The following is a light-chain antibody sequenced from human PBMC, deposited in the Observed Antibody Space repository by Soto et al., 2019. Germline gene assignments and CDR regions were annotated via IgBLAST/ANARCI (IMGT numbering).Light chain of an antibody. CDR1: QSVRTW. Sequence: QLTQSPSTLSASVGDRVTITCRASQSVRTWLAWFQQKPGKAPKLLIYKATTLESGVPSRFSGSGSGTEFTLTISSLQPDDFATYYCQQYNSYPYTFGQGTRLEIK. CDR3: QQYNSYPYT. J-gene: IGKJ5*01. CDR2: KAT. V-gene: IGKV1-5*03.